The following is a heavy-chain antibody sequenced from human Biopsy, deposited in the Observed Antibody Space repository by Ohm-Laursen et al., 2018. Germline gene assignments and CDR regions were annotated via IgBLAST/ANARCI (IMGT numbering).Heavy chain of an antibody. Sequence: SLRLSCAASGFTFATYGMSWVRQAPGKGLEWVSGISSTGNSTYYADSVKGRFTISRDNSKNTLYLQLNSLRVEDTALYYCARDTGTMVRGVLYQWGQGTQVTVSS. J-gene: IGHJ4*02. CDR1: GFTFATYG. CDR3: ARDTGTMVRGVLYQ. D-gene: IGHD3-10*01. CDR2: ISSTGNST. V-gene: IGHV3-23*01.